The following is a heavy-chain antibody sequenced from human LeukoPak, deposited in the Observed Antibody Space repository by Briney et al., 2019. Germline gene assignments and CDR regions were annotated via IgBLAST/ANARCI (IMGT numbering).Heavy chain of an antibody. Sequence: GGSLRLSCAASGFTFSSYAMSWVRQAPGKGLEWASAIIGSGGSTYYAEYVKGRFNISRDNSKTTLYPQMHSVRAEDTAVYYCAKEVRSSWYAAYNWFDPWGQGTLVTVSS. CDR2: IIGSGGST. CDR1: GFTFSSYA. J-gene: IGHJ5*02. V-gene: IGHV3-23*01. D-gene: IGHD6-13*01. CDR3: AKEVRSSWYAAYNWFDP.